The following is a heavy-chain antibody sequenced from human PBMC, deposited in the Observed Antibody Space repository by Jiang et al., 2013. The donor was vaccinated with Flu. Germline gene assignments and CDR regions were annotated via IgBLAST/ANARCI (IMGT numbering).Heavy chain of an antibody. Sequence: SRDNSKNTLYLQMNSLRAEDTAVYYCAKVRSHYSGYVEMLDYWGQGTLVTVSS. D-gene: IGHD5-12*01. J-gene: IGHJ4*02. V-gene: IGHV3-30*02. CDR3: AKVRSHYSGYVEMLDY.